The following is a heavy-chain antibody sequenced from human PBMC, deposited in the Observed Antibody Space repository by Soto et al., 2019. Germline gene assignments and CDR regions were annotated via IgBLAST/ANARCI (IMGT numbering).Heavy chain of an antibody. CDR1: GGTFSSYT. CDR2: IIPILGIA. CDR3: ASAFPYGDYGRNYYYYMDV. J-gene: IGHJ6*03. D-gene: IGHD4-17*01. V-gene: IGHV1-69*02. Sequence: ASVKVSCKASGGTFSSYTISWVRQAPGQGLEWMGRIIPILGIANYAQKFQGRVTITADKSTSTAYMELSSLRSEDTAVYYCASAFPYGDYGRNYYYYMDVWGKGTTVTVSS.